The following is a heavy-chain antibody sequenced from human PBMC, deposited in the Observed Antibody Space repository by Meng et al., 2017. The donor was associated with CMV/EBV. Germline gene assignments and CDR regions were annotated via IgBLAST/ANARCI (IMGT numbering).Heavy chain of an antibody. J-gene: IGHJ6*02. V-gene: IGHV5-51*01. Sequence: GGSLRLSCKGSGYSFTSYWIGWVRQMPGKGLEWMGIIYPGDSDTRYSPSFQGQVTISADKSISTAYLQWSSLKASDTAMYYCATETGLYYQLPIYYYYGMDVWGQGTTVTVSS. CDR1: GYSFTSYW. CDR3: ATETGLYYQLPIYYYYGMDV. CDR2: IYPGDSDT. D-gene: IGHD2-2*01.